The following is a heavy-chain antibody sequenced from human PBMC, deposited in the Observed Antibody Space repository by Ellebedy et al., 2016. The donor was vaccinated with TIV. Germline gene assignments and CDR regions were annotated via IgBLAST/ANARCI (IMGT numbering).Heavy chain of an antibody. Sequence: AASVKVSCKASGYSFTDYYIHWVRQAPGQGLEWMGWINPSSGGTNYAQRFRGWVTMTRDTSISTAYMDLTRLTSDDTALYFCAREGSGYYLDFWGQGTLVTVSS. CDR1: GYSFTDYY. V-gene: IGHV1-2*04. CDR2: INPSSGGT. D-gene: IGHD6-19*01. CDR3: AREGSGYYLDF. J-gene: IGHJ4*02.